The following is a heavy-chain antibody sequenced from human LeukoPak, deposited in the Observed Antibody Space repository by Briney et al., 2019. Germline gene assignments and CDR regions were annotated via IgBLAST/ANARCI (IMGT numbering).Heavy chain of an antibody. CDR1: GYTFTSYG. Sequence: ASVKVSCKASGYTFTSYGISWVRQAPGQGLEWMGWISAYNGNTNYAQKLQGRVTMTTDTSTSTAYMELRSLRSEDTAVYYCARSPISGGPSGYYYYWFDPWGQGTLVTVSS. CDR2: ISAYNGNT. V-gene: IGHV1-18*01. J-gene: IGHJ5*02. CDR3: ARSPISGGPSGYYYYWFDP. D-gene: IGHD3-22*01.